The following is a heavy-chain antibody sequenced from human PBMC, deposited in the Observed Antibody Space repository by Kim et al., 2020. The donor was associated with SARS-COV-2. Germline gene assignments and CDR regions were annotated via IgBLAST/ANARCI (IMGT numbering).Heavy chain of an antibody. Sequence: KGRFTISRDNSKNTLYLQMNSLRAEDTAVCYCAKGSYPDSSGYWGSIDYWGQGTLVTVSS. D-gene: IGHD3-22*01. V-gene: IGHV3-23*01. J-gene: IGHJ4*02. CDR3: AKGSYPDSSGYWGSIDY.